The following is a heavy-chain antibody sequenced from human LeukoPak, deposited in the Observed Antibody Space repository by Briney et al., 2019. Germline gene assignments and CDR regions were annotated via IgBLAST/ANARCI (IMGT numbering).Heavy chain of an antibody. D-gene: IGHD3-16*01. CDR2: IIGSGGST. Sequence: GGSLRLSCAASGFTVSSYAMSWVRQAPGKGLEWVSTIIGSGGSTYYADSVKGRFTISRDNSKNTLYLQMDSLRAEDTAVYYCAYTNNLKYWGQGTLVTVSS. V-gene: IGHV3-23*01. J-gene: IGHJ4*02. CDR3: AYTNNLKY. CDR1: GFTVSSYA.